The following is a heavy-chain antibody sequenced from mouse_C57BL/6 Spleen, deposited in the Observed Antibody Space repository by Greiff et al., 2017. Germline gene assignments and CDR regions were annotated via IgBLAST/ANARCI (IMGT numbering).Heavy chain of an antibody. V-gene: IGHV1-81*01. D-gene: IGHD2-4*01. CDR1: GYTFTSYG. CDR2: IYPRSGNT. CDR3: ARTYYDYDEDAMDY. J-gene: IGHJ4*01. Sequence: VKLVESGAELARPGASVKLSCKASGYTFTSYGISWVKQRTGQGLEWIGEIYPRSGNTYYNEKFKGKATLTADKSSSTAYMALRSLTSEDSAVYFCARTYYDYDEDAMDYWGQGTSVTVSS.